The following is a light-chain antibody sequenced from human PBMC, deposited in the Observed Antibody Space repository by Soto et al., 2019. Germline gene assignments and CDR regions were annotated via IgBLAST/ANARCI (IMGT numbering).Light chain of an antibody. CDR1: QGIGID. CDR2: AAS. Sequence: DIQMTQSPSSLSASVGDRVTITCRASQGIGIDLGWYQQKPGKAPKRLIYAASSLQSGVSSRFRGRGSGTEFTLTISSLQPEDFATYYCLQHNSYPRTFGQGTKVEI. V-gene: IGKV1-17*01. J-gene: IGKJ1*01. CDR3: LQHNSYPRT.